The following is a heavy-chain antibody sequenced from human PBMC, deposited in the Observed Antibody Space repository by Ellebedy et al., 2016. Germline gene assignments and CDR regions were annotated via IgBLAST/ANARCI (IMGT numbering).Heavy chain of an antibody. CDR1: GYTFSNYG. Sequence: ASVKVSCXASGYTFSNYGITWVRQAPGQGLEWMGWISAYNGDTNYAQKFQGRLTMTTDTSTSTAYMELRSLRSDDAAVYYCAREGHSSGHAGDFDVWGQGTLVTVSS. CDR2: ISAYNGDT. J-gene: IGHJ4*02. CDR3: AREGHSSGHAGDFDV. D-gene: IGHD6-19*01. V-gene: IGHV1-18*01.